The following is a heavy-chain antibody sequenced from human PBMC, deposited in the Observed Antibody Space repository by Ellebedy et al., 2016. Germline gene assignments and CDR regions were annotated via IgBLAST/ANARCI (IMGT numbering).Heavy chain of an antibody. CDR3: VKSEHSYAWSY. CDR2: SSPGGTM. V-gene: IGHV3-53*01. Sequence: GGSLRLSCAASGFTVSSSYVSWVRQAPGKGLEWVSMSSPGGTMHYADYVKGRFTISRDNSKNTLYLQMNSLTADDTAVYFCVKSEHSYAWSYWGQGTLVTVSS. J-gene: IGHJ4*02. D-gene: IGHD5-18*01. CDR1: GFTVSSSY.